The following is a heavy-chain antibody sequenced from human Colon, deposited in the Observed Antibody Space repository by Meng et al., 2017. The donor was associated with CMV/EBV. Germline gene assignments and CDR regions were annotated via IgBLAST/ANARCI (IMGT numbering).Heavy chain of an antibody. J-gene: IGHJ6*02. D-gene: IGHD6-13*01. V-gene: IGHV1-2*02. Sequence: ASVKVSCKASGYTFTGYYMHWVRQAPGQGLEWMGWINPNSGGTNYAQKFQGRVTMTRDTSISTAYMELSRLRSDDTAVYYCAREMGLAAPYYYYGMDVWGQGTTVTVSS. CDR1: GYTFTGYY. CDR2: INPNSGGT. CDR3: AREMGLAAPYYYYGMDV.